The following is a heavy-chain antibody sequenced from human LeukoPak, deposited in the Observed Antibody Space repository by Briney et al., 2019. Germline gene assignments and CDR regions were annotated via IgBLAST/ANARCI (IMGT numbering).Heavy chain of an antibody. CDR1: GGTFSSYA. J-gene: IGHJ4*02. V-gene: IGHV1-69*05. CDR2: IIPIFGTA. CDR3: TRSHYYGLGSYYTIDS. D-gene: IGHD3-10*01. Sequence: SVKVSCKASGGTFSSYAISWVRQAPGQGLEWVGRIIPIFGTANYAQKFQGRVTITTDESTSTAYMELSSLRSEETAVYYCTRSHYYGLGSYYTIDSWGQGTLVTVSS.